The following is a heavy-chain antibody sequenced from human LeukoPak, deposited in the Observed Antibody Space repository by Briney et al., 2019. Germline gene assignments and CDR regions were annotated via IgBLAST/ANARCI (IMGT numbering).Heavy chain of an antibody. CDR1: GGSISSGSYY. J-gene: IGHJ4*02. CDR2: IYTSGST. Sequence: PSQTLSLTCTVSGGSISSGSYYWSWIRQPAGKGLGWIGRIYTSGSTNYNPSLKSRVTISVDTSKNQFSLKLSSVTAADTAVYYCARTRIVATIVKPRVLGYFDYWGQGTLVTVSP. CDR3: ARTRIVATIVKPRVLGYFDY. D-gene: IGHD5-12*01. V-gene: IGHV4-61*02.